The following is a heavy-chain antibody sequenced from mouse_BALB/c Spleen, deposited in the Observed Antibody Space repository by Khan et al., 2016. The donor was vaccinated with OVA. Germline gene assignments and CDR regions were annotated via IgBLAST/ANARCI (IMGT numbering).Heavy chain of an antibody. D-gene: IGHD1-1*01. CDR1: GYSITSDYA. CDR3: ARIYGGDFDY. V-gene: IGHV3-2*02. CDR2: ISYSGNT. Sequence: VQLKESGPGLVKPSQSLSLTCTVTGYSITSDYAWNWIRQFPGNKLEWMGYISYSGNTKYNPSLKSRVTITREHSKNQFFLQLNSVTIEDTATYYCARIYGGDFDYWGQGTTLTVSS. J-gene: IGHJ2*01.